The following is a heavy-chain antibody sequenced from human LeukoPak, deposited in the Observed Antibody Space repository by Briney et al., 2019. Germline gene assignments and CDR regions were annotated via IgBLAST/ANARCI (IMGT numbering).Heavy chain of an antibody. D-gene: IGHD1-26*01. V-gene: IGHV1-46*01. Sequence: ASVKVSCKASGYTFSSYHIHWVRQAPGQGLEWMGKINPSFNPGVDVTSYAQKFQGRVTMTRDISTNTVCMELSSLTSEDTAVYYCARAWESIAGYYFDYWGQGTLVTVSS. J-gene: IGHJ4*02. CDR1: GYTFSSYH. CDR3: ARAWESIAGYYFDY. CDR2: INPSFNPGVDVT.